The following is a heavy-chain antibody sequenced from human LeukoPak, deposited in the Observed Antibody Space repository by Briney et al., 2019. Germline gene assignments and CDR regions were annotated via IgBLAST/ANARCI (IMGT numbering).Heavy chain of an antibody. J-gene: IGHJ3*02. CDR3: ARAATGFDAFDI. CDR1: GFTFSRHD. V-gene: IGHV3-13*01. Sequence: PGGSLRLSCAASGFTFSRHDMHWVRQPTGKGLEWVSAIGTAGGSYYPGSVKGRFTISRENAKNSLYLQMNSLRAGDTAVYYCARAATGFDAFDIWGQGTTVTVSS. CDR2: IGTAGGS. D-gene: IGHD1-1*01.